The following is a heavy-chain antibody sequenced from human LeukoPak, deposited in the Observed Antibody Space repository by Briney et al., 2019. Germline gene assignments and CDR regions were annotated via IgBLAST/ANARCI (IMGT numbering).Heavy chain of an antibody. CDR3: ARGFSHDYGGNFAY. CDR1: GYTFTSYY. D-gene: IGHD4-23*01. V-gene: IGHV1-46*01. Sequence: GASVKVSCKASGYTFTSYYMHWVRQAPGQGLEWRGIINPSGGSTSYAQKFQGRVTMTRARSTSTVYMELSRLRSEDTAVYYWARGFSHDYGGNFAYWGQGTLVTVSS. J-gene: IGHJ4*02. CDR2: INPSGGST.